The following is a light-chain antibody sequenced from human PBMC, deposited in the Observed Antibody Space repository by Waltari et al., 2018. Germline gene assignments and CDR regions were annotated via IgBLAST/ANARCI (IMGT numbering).Light chain of an antibody. CDR1: ATDLGGYND. Sequence: QSALTQPASVSGSPGQSITISCTGTATDLGGYNDVSWYQQRPRKAPKLIIFDVSSRPSGISNRFSGSKFGNTASLTISGLQPEDEADYYCCSFTSSSTWVFGGGTKLTVL. CDR2: DVS. CDR3: CSFTSSSTWV. V-gene: IGLV2-14*01. J-gene: IGLJ3*02.